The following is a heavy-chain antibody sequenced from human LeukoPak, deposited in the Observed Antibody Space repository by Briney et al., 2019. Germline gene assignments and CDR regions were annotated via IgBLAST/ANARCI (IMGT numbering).Heavy chain of an antibody. CDR1: GVSISIYC. Sequence: SETLSLTCTVSGVSISIYCWSWIRQPPGKGLEWIGYINYSGSTNYNPSLKSRVTISVDTSENQFSLRLTSVTAADTAVYYCARDQSGGIYRYTFDIWGQGTKVTVSS. D-gene: IGHD2-15*01. J-gene: IGHJ3*02. V-gene: IGHV4-59*01. CDR2: INYSGST. CDR3: ARDQSGGIYRYTFDI.